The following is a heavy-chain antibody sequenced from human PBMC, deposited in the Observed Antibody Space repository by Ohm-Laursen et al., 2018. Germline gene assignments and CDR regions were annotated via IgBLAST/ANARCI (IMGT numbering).Heavy chain of an antibody. CDR1: GYTFTIYY. CDR3: AGCSSAAGCDD. Sequence: GASLKFSFNASGYTFTIYYMHWVRQAPGQGLELMGIINPSGGNTSYAQKFQGRVTMTRDTSTSTVYMELSSLRAEDTAVYYCAGCSSAAGCDDWGQGTLGTVAS. J-gene: IGHJ4*02. CDR2: INPSGGNT. D-gene: IGHD6-25*01. V-gene: IGHV1-46*01.